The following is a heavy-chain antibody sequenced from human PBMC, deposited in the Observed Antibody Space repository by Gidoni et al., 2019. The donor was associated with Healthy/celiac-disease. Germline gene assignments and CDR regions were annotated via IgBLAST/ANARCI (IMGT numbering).Heavy chain of an antibody. CDR3: ANGAGFGLTGYYYQPPFGYYYYGMDV. V-gene: IGHV3-23*01. CDR2: ISGSGGST. CDR1: GFTFSSYA. J-gene: IGHJ6*02. D-gene: IGHD3-9*01. Sequence: EVQLLESGGGLVQPGGSLRLSCAASGFTFSSYAMSWVRQAPGKGLEWVSAISGSGGSTYYADSVKGRFTISRDNSKNTLYLQMNSLRAEDTAVYYCANGAGFGLTGYYYQPPFGYYYYGMDVWGQGTTVTVSS.